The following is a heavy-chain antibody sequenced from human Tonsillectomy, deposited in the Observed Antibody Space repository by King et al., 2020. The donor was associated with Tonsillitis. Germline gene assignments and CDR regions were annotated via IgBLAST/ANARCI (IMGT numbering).Heavy chain of an antibody. CDR1: GFTFSSYW. V-gene: IGHV3-7*03. CDR2: IKPDGSEK. D-gene: IGHD6-13*01. Sequence: VQLVESGGGLVQPGGSLRLSCAASGFTFSSYWMSWVRQAPGKGLEGVANIKPDGSEKYYVDSVKGRFTISRDNAKNSLYLQMNSLRAEDTAVYYCARWYTSRWHLDYWGQGTLVTVSS. J-gene: IGHJ4*02. CDR3: ARWYTSRWHLDY.